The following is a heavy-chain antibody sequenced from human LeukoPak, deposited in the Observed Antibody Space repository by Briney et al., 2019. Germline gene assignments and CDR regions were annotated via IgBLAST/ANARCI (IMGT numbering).Heavy chain of an antibody. CDR3: ARDLRLKELAYCGGDCLDY. Sequence: GSLRLSCAASGFTFSNYAMHWVRQAPGKGLEYVSAISSNGGSTYYANSAKGRFTISRDNSKNTLYLQMGSLRAEDMAVYYCARDLRLKELAYCGGDCLDYWGQGTLVTVSS. D-gene: IGHD2-21*02. J-gene: IGHJ4*02. CDR2: ISSNGGST. CDR1: GFTFSNYA. V-gene: IGHV3-64*01.